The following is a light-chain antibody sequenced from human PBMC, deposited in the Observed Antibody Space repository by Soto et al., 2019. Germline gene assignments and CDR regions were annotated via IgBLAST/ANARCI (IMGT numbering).Light chain of an antibody. J-gene: IGKJ1*01. CDR2: GAS. CDR3: QQYNNWPSWT. CDR1: QSVSSY. Sequence: EIVLTQSPATLSLSPGERATLSCMASQSVSSYLAWYQQKPGQAPRLLIYGASTRATGIPARFSGSGSGTEFTLTISSLQSEDFAVYYCQQYNNWPSWTFGQGTKVDIK. V-gene: IGKV3-15*01.